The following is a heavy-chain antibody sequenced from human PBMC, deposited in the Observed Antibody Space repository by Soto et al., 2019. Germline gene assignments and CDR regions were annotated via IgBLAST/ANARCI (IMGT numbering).Heavy chain of an antibody. D-gene: IGHD3-10*01. J-gene: IGHJ4*02. CDR3: ARGPRKTIASYFDY. Sequence: EVQLVESGGGLVQPGGSLRLSCAASGFTFSSYEMNWVRQAPGKGLEWVSYISSSGSTIYYADSVKGRFTISRDNAKNSLYLQMNSLRAEDTAVYHCARGPRKTIASYFDYWGQGTLVTVSS. V-gene: IGHV3-48*03. CDR2: ISSSGSTI. CDR1: GFTFSSYE.